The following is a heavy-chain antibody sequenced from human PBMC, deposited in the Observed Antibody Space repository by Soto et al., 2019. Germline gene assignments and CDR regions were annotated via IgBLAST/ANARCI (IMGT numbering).Heavy chain of an antibody. V-gene: IGHV3-53*04. D-gene: IGHD1-1*01. CDR3: ARVRGNPENYYYYMDV. Sequence: GGSLRLSCAASGFTVSSNYMSWVRQAPGKGLEWVSVIYSGGSTYYADSVKGRFTISSHNSKNTLYLQMNSLRAEDTAVYYCARVRGNPENYYYYMDVWGKGTTVTVSS. CDR2: IYSGGST. CDR1: GFTVSSNY. J-gene: IGHJ6*03.